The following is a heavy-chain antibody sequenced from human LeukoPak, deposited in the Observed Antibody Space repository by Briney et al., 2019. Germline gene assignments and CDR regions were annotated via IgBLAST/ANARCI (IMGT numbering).Heavy chain of an antibody. CDR2: INHSGST. CDR1: GGSFTGYY. D-gene: IGHD5-12*01. Sequence: PSETLSLTCALYGGSFTGYYWRWIRQPPGKGLEWIGEINHSGSTKYNPSLKSRVTISVDTSTEQFFLRLTSVTAADTAVYYCACHAVRYSAYDREEDAFDIWGQGTMVTVSS. V-gene: IGHV4-34*01. CDR3: ACHAVRYSAYDREEDAFDI. J-gene: IGHJ3*02.